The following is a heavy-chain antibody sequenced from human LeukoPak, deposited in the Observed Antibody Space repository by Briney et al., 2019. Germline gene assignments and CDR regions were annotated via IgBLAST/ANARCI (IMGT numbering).Heavy chain of an antibody. CDR1: GFTFNNYW. CDR2: INSDGSRT. CDR3: ARGNFYSGSGSSPLDY. Sequence: PGGSLRLSCAASGFTFNNYWMHWARQVPGKGLVWVSRINSDGSRTNYMDSAKGRFTISRDNAKNTVFLEMNSLRAEDTAIYYCARGNFYSGSGSSPLDYWGQGTLVTVSS. D-gene: IGHD3-10*01. V-gene: IGHV3-74*01. J-gene: IGHJ4*02.